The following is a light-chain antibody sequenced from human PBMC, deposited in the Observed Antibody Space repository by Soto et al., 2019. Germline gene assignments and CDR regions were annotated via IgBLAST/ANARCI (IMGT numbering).Light chain of an antibody. Sequence: IQMTQSPSTLSASVGDRVTITCRASQSIGRFLAWYQHQPGKAPKLLIYDASTLESGVPSRFSGTGSGTEFTFSITXLQPEDFGTYYCQQCYMGWTFGQGAKVDIK. CDR2: DAS. CDR3: QQCYMGWT. CDR1: QSIGRF. J-gene: IGKJ1*01. V-gene: IGKV1-5*01.